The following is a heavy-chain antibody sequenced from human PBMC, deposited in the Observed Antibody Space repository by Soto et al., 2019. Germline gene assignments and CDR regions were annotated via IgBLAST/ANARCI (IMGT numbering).Heavy chain of an antibody. Sequence: GGSLRLSCAASGFTFSSYAMSWVRQAPGKGLEWVSAISGSGGSTYYADSVKGRFTISRDNSKNTLYLQMNSLRAEDTAVYYCATDFSQGGALDVWGQGTTVTVSS. CDR2: ISGSGGST. J-gene: IGHJ6*02. CDR1: GFTFSSYA. V-gene: IGHV3-23*01. CDR3: ATDFSQGGALDV. D-gene: IGHD2-21*01.